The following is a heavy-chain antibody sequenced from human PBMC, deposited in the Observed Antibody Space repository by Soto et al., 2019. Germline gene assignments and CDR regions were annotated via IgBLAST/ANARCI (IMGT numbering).Heavy chain of an antibody. CDR3: VHKGGGDRILDY. V-gene: IGHV2-5*02. CDR2: IYWDDYK. Sequence: QITLKESGPALVKPTQTLTLTCTFSGFSLSTSGVGVGWIRQPPGEALEWLALIYWDDYKHFSPSLESRLTTSKDTPQNQVVLTMTNMDPVDTATYYCVHKGGGDRILDYWGQGTLVTVSS. D-gene: IGHD3-16*01. CDR1: GFSLSTSGVG. J-gene: IGHJ4*02.